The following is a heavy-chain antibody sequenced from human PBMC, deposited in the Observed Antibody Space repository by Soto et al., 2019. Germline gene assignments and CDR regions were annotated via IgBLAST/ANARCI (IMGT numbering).Heavy chain of an antibody. D-gene: IGHD1-26*01. CDR2: INPSGGST. CDR3: ARDDGGVGATAFRDFDY. V-gene: IGHV1-46*01. J-gene: IGHJ4*02. CDR1: GYTFTSYY. Sequence: ASVKVSCKASGYTFTSYYMHWVRQAPGQGLEWMGIINPSGGSTSYAQKFQGRVTMTRDTSTSTVYMELSSLRSEDTAVYYCARDDGGVGATAFRDFDYWGQRTLVTGSS.